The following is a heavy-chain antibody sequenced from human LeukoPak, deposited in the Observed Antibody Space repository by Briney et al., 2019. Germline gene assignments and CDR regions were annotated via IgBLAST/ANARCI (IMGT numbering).Heavy chain of an antibody. J-gene: IGHJ6*02. V-gene: IGHV4-59*01. CDR2: IYYSGST. D-gene: IGHD6-19*01. CDR1: GGSISSYY. Sequence: PSETLSLTCTVSGGSISSYYWSWIRQPPGKGLEWIGYIYYSGSTNYNPSLKSRVTISVDTSENQFSLKLSSVTAADTAVYYCARDKWVDYYYYGMDVWGQGTTVTVSS. CDR3: ARDKWVDYYYYGMDV.